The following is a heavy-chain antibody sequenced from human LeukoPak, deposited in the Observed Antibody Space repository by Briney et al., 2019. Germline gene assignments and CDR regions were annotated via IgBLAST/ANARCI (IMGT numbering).Heavy chain of an antibody. Sequence: GGSLRLSCAASGITFSNSWMCWVRQAPGKGLEWVANIKEDGSEKYYVNSVKGRFTISRDNAKNSLYLQMNSLRAEDTAVYYCARGGGWGSYYKRALDYWGQGTLVTVSS. CDR3: ARGGGWGSYYKRALDY. D-gene: IGHD3-10*01. CDR2: IKEDGSEK. J-gene: IGHJ4*02. V-gene: IGHV3-7*01. CDR1: GITFSNSW.